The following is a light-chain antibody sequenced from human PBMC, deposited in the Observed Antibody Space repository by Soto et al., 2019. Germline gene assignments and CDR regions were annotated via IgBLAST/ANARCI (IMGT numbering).Light chain of an antibody. J-gene: IGKJ1*01. Sequence: IGMTQSAATLSVSPGERATLSCRASQSVSSNLAWYQQKPGQAPRLLIYGASTRATGIPARFSGSGSGTEFTLTISSLQSEDFAVYYCQQYNNWPPWTFGQGTKVDI. CDR3: QQYNNWPPWT. CDR1: QSVSSN. V-gene: IGKV3-15*01. CDR2: GAS.